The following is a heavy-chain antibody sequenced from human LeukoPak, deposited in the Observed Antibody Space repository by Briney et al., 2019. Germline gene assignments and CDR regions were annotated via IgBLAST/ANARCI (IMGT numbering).Heavy chain of an antibody. D-gene: IGHD3-22*01. V-gene: IGHV4-59*01. CDR1: GGSISSYY. CDR3: ARGAYYYDSSGYYAPGDDAFDI. J-gene: IGHJ3*02. CDR2: IYYSGST. Sequence: PSETLSLTCTVSGGSISSYYWSWIRQPPGKGLEWIGYIYYSGSTNYNPSLKSRVTISVDTSKNQFSLELSSVTAADTAVYYCARGAYYYDSSGYYAPGDDAFDIWGQGTMVTVSS.